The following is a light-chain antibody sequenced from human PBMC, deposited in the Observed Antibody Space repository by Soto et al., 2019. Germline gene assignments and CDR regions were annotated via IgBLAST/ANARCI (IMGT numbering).Light chain of an antibody. J-gene: IGKJ4*01. CDR1: QGITSY. CDR2: AAS. V-gene: IGKV1-9*01. CDR3: QQLYSYPLT. Sequence: IHVTQSPSSLSASVGDRVTITCRASQGITSYLAWYQQKPGKAPKLLIYAASALQTGVSSRFSGSGYGTDFALTISNLQPEDFATYFCQQLYSYPLTFGGGTKVDIK.